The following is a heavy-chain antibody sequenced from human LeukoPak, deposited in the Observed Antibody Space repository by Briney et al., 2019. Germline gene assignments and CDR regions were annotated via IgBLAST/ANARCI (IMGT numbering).Heavy chain of an antibody. J-gene: IGHJ5*02. D-gene: IGHD3-3*01. CDR2: ISGGGGST. CDR3: AKLSPTTLYDSRGWFDP. CDR1: GFTFTNYG. Sequence: GGSLRLSCAVSGFTFTNYGMSWVRQAPGKGLEWVSSISGGGGSTYYADSVTGRFTISRDNSKNTLYLEMNTLRAEDTAVYYCAKLSPTTLYDSRGWFDPWGQGTLVTVSS. V-gene: IGHV3-23*01.